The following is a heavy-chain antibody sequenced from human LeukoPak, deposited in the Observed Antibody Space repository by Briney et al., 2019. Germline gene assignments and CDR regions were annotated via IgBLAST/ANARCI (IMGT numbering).Heavy chain of an antibody. V-gene: IGHV3-21*01. D-gene: IGHD5-24*01. CDR1: GFTFSSYS. CDR2: ISSSSSYI. J-gene: IGHJ6*02. Sequence: GGSLRLSCAASGFTFSSYSMNWVRQAPGKGLEWVSSISSSSSYIYYADSVKGRFTISRDNAKNSLSLQMNSLRAEDTAVYYCARDRILATSPYYYYTMNVWGQGTTVTVSS. CDR3: ARDRILATSPYYYYTMNV.